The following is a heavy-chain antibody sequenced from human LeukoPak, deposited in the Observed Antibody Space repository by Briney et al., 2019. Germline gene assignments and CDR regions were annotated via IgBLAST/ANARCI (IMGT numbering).Heavy chain of an antibody. V-gene: IGHV1-24*01. CDR3: ATSSGTGTHDAFDI. Sequence: ASVKVSCKVSGYTLTELSMHWVRQAPGKGLEGMGGFDPEDGETIYAQKFQGRVTMTEDTSTDTAYMELSSLRSEDTAVYYCATSSGTGTHDAFDIWGQGTMVTVPS. D-gene: IGHD3/OR15-3a*01. J-gene: IGHJ3*02. CDR1: GYTLTELS. CDR2: FDPEDGET.